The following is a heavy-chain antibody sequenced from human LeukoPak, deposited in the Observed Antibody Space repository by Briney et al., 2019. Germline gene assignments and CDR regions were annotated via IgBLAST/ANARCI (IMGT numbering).Heavy chain of an antibody. D-gene: IGHD3-10*01. Sequence: SETLSLTCTVSGDSISSSNCYWGWIRQPPGKGLEWIGSIYFSGGTYYNASLKSRVTISVDTSKNQFSLKLSPVTAADTAVYYCARQTGSGLFSLPGGQGTLVTVSS. V-gene: IGHV4-39*01. CDR2: IYFSGGT. CDR3: ARQTGSGLFSLP. J-gene: IGHJ4*02. CDR1: GDSISSSNCY.